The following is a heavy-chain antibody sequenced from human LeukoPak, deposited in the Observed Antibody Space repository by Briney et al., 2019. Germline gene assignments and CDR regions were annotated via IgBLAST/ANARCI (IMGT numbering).Heavy chain of an antibody. CDR3: ARDQALEAAGIPFDY. CDR2: LSGSGGST. Sequence: GGSLRLSCAASGFTFSSYAMSWARQAPGKGLEWVSALSGSGGSTYYADSVKGRFTISRDNAKNSLYLQMNRLRAEDTAVYYCARDQALEAAGIPFDYWGQGTLVTVSS. CDR1: GFTFSSYA. V-gene: IGHV3-23*01. J-gene: IGHJ4*02. D-gene: IGHD6-13*01.